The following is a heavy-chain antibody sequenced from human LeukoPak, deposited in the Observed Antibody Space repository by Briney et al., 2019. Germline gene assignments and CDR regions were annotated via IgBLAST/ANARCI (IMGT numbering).Heavy chain of an antibody. D-gene: IGHD5-24*01. CDR3: ARDRGEMATTVFDY. J-gene: IGHJ4*02. CDR1: GFTVSSSY. CDR2: IYSGGST. Sequence: GGSLRLSCAVSGFTVSSSYMSWVRQAPGKGLEWVSVIYSGGSTYYADSVKGRFTISRDSSKKTLYLQMNDLRAEGTAVYYCARDRGEMATTVFDYWGQGALVTVSS. V-gene: IGHV3-53*01.